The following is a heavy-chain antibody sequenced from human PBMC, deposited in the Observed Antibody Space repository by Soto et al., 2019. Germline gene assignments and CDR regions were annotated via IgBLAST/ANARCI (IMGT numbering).Heavy chain of an antibody. CDR3: ARALDSSGWYEGLSIL. V-gene: IGHV1-69*13. CDR2: IIPIFGTA. Sequence: SVKVSCKASGGTFSSYAIGRVRQAPGPGLEWMGGIIPIFGTANYAQKFQGRVTITADESTSTAYVELSSLRSEDTAVYYCARALDSSGWYEGLSILWGQGTTVTVSS. CDR1: GGTFSSYA. D-gene: IGHD6-19*01. J-gene: IGHJ6*02.